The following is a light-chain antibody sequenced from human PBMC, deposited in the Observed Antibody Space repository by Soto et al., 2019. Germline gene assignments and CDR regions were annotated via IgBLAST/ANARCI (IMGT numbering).Light chain of an antibody. CDR1: QCVSSNY. CDR3: QQYRTSPLT. J-gene: IGKJ4*01. CDR2: GAS. V-gene: IGKV3-20*01. Sequence: ENVLTQSPGTLSLSPGESATLSCRASQCVSSNYLAWYQQRPGQAPRLLIYGASSRATGIPDRFSGSGSGTDFTLTISRLEPEDFAVYYCQQYRTSPLTFGGGTKVEIK.